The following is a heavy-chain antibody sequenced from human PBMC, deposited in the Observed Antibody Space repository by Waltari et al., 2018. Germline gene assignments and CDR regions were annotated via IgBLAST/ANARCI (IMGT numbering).Heavy chain of an antibody. CDR2: IYAGEDT. CDR1: GGSITNSY. V-gene: IGHV4-4*07. CDR3: ARDNNRQAFDV. Sequence: QVQVQESGPGLVKPSGTLSLTCTISGGSITNSYWHWIRQPAGKGLEWIGRIYAGEDTNYNPSLKSRVTMSLDTSKSQFSLKLNSVTAADTAVYYCARDNNRQAFDVWGQGIMVTVSS. J-gene: IGHJ3*01.